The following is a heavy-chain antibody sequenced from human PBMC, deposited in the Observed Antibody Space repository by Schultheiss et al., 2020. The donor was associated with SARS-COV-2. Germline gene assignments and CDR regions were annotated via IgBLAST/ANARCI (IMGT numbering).Heavy chain of an antibody. V-gene: IGHV1-18*01. CDR3: ARDQGYDWNYVSNWFDP. J-gene: IGHJ5*02. D-gene: IGHD1-7*01. CDR2: INAYNGDA. CDR1: GGTFSSYA. Sequence: ASVKVSCKASGGTFSSYAISWVRQAPGQGLEWMGWINAYNGDANYAQTLQGRVTLTTDTSTNTAYMELRNLRSDDTAVYYCARDQGYDWNYVSNWFDPWGQGTLVTVSS.